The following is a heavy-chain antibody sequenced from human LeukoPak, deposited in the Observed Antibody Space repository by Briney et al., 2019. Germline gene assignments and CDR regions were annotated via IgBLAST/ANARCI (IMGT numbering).Heavy chain of an antibody. J-gene: IGHJ4*02. Sequence: PSETLSLTCTVSGGSISSGSYYWSWIRQPAGKGLEWIGRIYTSGSTYYNPSLKSRVTISVDTSKNQFSLKLSSVTAADTAVYYCAREKGPGYYYDSSGYYLDYWGQGTLVTVSS. V-gene: IGHV4-61*02. CDR1: GGSISSGSYY. D-gene: IGHD3-22*01. CDR3: AREKGPGYYYDSSGYYLDY. CDR2: IYTSGST.